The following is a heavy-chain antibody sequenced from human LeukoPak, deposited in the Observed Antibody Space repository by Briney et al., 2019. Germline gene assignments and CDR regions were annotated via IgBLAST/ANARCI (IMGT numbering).Heavy chain of an antibody. CDR3: AKDWVAAPEKPQYFQY. Sequence: PGGSLRLSCAASGFTLDDYAMHWVRQAPGKGLEWVSGISWNSGSIDYADSVKGRFTISRDNAKNSLYLQMNSLRAEDTALYYCAKDWVAAPEKPQYFQYWGQGTLVTVSS. D-gene: IGHD6-13*01. V-gene: IGHV3-9*01. J-gene: IGHJ1*01. CDR2: ISWNSGSI. CDR1: GFTLDDYA.